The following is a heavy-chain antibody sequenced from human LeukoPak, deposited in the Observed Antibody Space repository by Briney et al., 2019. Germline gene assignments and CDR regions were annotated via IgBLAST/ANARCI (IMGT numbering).Heavy chain of an antibody. CDR1: GVTFSAFG. V-gene: IGHV3-30*18. Sequence: VGALRLSCAASGVTFSAFGMHWGSEGPGKGVWWGAVISSDGTNKYYTDSVKGRFTISRDNSKNTLYMQMNSLRAEDTAVYSCAKSRLYSSGSADYWGQGTLVTVSS. J-gene: IGHJ4*02. D-gene: IGHD6-19*01. CDR3: AKSRLYSSGSADY. CDR2: ISSDGTNK.